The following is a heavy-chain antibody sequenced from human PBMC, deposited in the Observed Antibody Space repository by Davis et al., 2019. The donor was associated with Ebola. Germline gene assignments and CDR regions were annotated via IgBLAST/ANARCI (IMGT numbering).Heavy chain of an antibody. CDR1: GFTFSGSA. J-gene: IGHJ4*02. CDR3: TSTTPDY. V-gene: IGHV3-73*01. Sequence: GESLKISCAASGFTFSGSAMHWVRQASGNGLEWVGRIRSKANSYATAYAASVKGRFTISRDDSKNTAYLQMNSLKTEDTAVYYCTSTTPDYWGQGTLVTVSS. CDR2: IRSKANSYAT. D-gene: IGHD1-26*01.